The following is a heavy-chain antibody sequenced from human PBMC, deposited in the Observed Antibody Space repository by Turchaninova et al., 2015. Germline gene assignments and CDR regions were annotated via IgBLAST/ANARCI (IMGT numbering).Heavy chain of an antibody. J-gene: IGHJ6*02. CDR1: GGSLTRGGYP. D-gene: IGHD2-15*01. CDR2: IYHSGST. CDR3: ARDRPYCSGGSCSDSYGMDV. Sequence: QLQLQESGSGLVTPSQTLSLTCAVSGGSLTRGGYPWRWIRQPPGKGREWIGYIYHSGSTYYNPSLKSRVTISVDRSKNQFSLKLSSVTAADTAVYYCARDRPYCSGGSCSDSYGMDVWGQGTTVTVSS. V-gene: IGHV4-30-2*01.